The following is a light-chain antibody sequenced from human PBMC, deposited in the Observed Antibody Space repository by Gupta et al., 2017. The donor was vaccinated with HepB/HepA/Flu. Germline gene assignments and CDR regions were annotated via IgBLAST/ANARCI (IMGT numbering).Light chain of an antibody. CDR2: WAS. CDR3: QQYYGTPWT. J-gene: IGKJ1*01. V-gene: IGKV4-1*01. CDR1: QSVLYSSNNQNY. Sequence: DIVMTQSPDSLAVSLGERATINCKSSQSVLYSSNNQNYLAWYQQKPGQPPKLLIYWASTRESGVPDRFSGSGSGTDFTLTIISLQAEDVAVYYCQQYYGTPWTFGQGTKVEIK.